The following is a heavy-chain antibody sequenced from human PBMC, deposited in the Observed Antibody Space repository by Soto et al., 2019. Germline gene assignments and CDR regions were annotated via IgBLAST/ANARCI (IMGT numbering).Heavy chain of an antibody. CDR2: ISGSGGST. Sequence: GGSLRLSCAASGFTFMSWVRQAPGKGLEWVSAISGSGGSTYYADSVKGRFTISRDNSKNTLYLQMNSLRAEDTAVYYCAKELSFSSGWTEFDYWGQGTLVTVSS. CDR3: AKELSFSSGWTEFDY. J-gene: IGHJ4*02. D-gene: IGHD6-19*01. CDR1: GFTF. V-gene: IGHV3-23*01.